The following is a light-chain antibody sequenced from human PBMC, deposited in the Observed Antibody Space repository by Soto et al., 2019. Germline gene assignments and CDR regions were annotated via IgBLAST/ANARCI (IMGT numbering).Light chain of an antibody. V-gene: IGKV1-5*01. J-gene: IGKJ1*01. CDR2: DAS. CDR3: QQYDSQGT. Sequence: DIQMAQSPSTLSASVGDRVTITCRASQSISSWLAWYQQKPGKAPKLLIYDASSLENGVPSRFSGSGSGTEFTLTISSLQADDFATYYCQQYDSQGTFGQGTKVDI. CDR1: QSISSW.